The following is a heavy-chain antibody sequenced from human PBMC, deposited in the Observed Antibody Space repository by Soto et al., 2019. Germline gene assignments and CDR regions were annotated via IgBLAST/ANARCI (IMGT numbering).Heavy chain of an antibody. V-gene: IGHV4-31*03. CDR1: GGSINSGSYY. D-gene: IGHD3-10*01. CDR2: IYSSGST. CDR3: ARGISITGAANNWFDP. J-gene: IGHJ5*02. Sequence: QVQLQESGPGLVKPSQTLSLTCTVSGGSINSGSYYWSWIRQRPGEGLEWIGYIYSSGSTYHNPSRESRVTISGDTSKNQFSLKLSFVSAADTAVYYCARGISITGAANNWFDPWGQGTLVTVSS.